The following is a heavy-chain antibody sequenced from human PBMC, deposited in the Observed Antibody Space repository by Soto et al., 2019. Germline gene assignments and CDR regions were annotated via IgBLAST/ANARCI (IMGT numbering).Heavy chain of an antibody. Sequence: GGSLRLSCAASGFTFSRYAMSWVRQAPGKGLEWVSAISGSGGSTYYTDSVKGRFTISRDNSKNTLYLQMNSLRAEDTAVYYCAKAVAGILNPFDYWGQGTLVTVSS. CDR3: AKAVAGILNPFDY. CDR1: GFTFSRYA. J-gene: IGHJ4*02. CDR2: ISGSGGST. V-gene: IGHV3-23*01. D-gene: IGHD6-19*01.